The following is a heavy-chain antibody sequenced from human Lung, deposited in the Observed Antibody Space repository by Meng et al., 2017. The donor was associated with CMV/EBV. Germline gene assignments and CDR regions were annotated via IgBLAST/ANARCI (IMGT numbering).Heavy chain of an antibody. J-gene: IGHJ4*02. V-gene: IGHV4-39*01. CDR1: GGSIRSSSYY. Sequence: QLRLKRSGPGSVMPSETLSLTCTVSGGSIRSSSYYWAWIRKPPGEGLEWIGSVVYSGTTYYTSSLKSRVSISVDTSKNQFSLKLSSVTAADTAVYYCARHHHSPTFDYWGQGTLVTVSS. CDR2: VVYSGTT. CDR3: ARHHHSPTFDY. D-gene: IGHD1-14*01.